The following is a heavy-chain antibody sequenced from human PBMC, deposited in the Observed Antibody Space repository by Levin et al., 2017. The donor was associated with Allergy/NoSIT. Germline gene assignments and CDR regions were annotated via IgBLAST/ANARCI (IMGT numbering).Heavy chain of an antibody. V-gene: IGHV3-7*01. J-gene: IGHJ4*02. CDR1: GFTFSNHW. Sequence: GGSLRLSCAASGFTFSNHWMTWVRQAPGKGLEWVANIKQDGSAKYYVDSVKGRFTISRDNAKNSPYLQMDSLRAEDTAVYYCARNFETDYWGQGTLVTVSS. CDR3: ARNFETDY. CDR2: IKQDGSAK.